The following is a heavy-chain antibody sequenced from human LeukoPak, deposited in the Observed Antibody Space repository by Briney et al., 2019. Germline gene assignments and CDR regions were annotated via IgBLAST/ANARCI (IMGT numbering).Heavy chain of an antibody. CDR1: GGSISSYY. Sequence: PSETLSLTCTVSGGSISSYYWSWIRQPAGKGLEWIGRIYTSGSTNYNPSLKSRVTISVDKSKNQFSLKLSSVTAADTAVYYCVGGHGWYGGNYWGQGTLVTVSS. J-gene: IGHJ4*02. V-gene: IGHV4-4*07. CDR3: VGGHGWYGGNY. CDR2: IYTSGST. D-gene: IGHD6-19*01.